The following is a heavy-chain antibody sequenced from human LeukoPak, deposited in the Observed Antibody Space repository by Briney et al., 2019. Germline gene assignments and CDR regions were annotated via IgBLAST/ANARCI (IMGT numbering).Heavy chain of an antibody. CDR1: GGSISSLY. CDR2: IYYTGST. Sequence: SETLSLTCSVSGGSISSLYWSWIRQPPGKGLEWIGYIYYTGSTNCNPSLKSRVTMFVDMSKNQFSLRLSSVTAADTAVYYCARHRAYSSSSPFDYWGQGTLVTVSS. D-gene: IGHD6-6*01. V-gene: IGHV4-59*08. J-gene: IGHJ4*02. CDR3: ARHRAYSSSSPFDY.